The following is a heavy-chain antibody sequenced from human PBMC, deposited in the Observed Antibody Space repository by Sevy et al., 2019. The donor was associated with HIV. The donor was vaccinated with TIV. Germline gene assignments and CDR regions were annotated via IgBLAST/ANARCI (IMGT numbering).Heavy chain of an antibody. Sequence: PGGSLRLSCAASEFIFDDYAMHWVRQVPGRGLQWVSGISWNSGAIDYADSVKGRFTMSRDNAKNSLYLQMNNLRLEDTALYYCAKDRGYSYSSIDFWGQGTLVTVSS. CDR3: AKDRGYSYSSIDF. D-gene: IGHD5-18*01. CDR1: EFIFDDYA. CDR2: ISWNSGAI. V-gene: IGHV3-9*01. J-gene: IGHJ4*02.